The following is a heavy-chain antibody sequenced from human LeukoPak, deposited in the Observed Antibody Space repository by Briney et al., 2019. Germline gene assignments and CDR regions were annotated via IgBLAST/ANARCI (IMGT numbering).Heavy chain of an antibody. D-gene: IGHD6-19*01. Sequence: GSSVKVSCKASGGTFSSYAISWVRQAPGQGLEWMGGIIPIFGTANYAQKFQGRVTITADKSTSTAYMELSSLRSEDTAVYYCASDRSYSSGTYFDYWGQGALVTVSS. CDR2: IIPIFGTA. V-gene: IGHV1-69*06. J-gene: IGHJ4*02. CDR1: GGTFSSYA. CDR3: ASDRSYSSGTYFDY.